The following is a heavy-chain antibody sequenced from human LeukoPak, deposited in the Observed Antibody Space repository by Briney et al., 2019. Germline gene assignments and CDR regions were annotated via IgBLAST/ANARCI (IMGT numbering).Heavy chain of an antibody. CDR2: ISSTTSTI. J-gene: IGHJ6*04. CDR3: ARVKDRPDV. CDR1: GFTFSDYY. Sequence: GGSLRLSCAASGFTFSDYYMSWIRQAPGKGLEGVSCISSTTSTIYYADSVKGRFTISRDNAKNSLYLQMNSLRVEDTAVYYCARVKDRPDVWGKGTTVTVSS. V-gene: IGHV3-11*04.